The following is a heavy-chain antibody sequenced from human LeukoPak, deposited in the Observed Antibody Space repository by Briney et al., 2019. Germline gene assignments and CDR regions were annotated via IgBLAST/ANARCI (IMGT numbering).Heavy chain of an antibody. J-gene: IGHJ6*03. CDR2: INPNSGGT. CDR1: GYTFTGYY. CDR3: ARYSYDYYYMDV. Sequence: PAASVKVSCTASGYTFTGYYMHWGRQAPGQGLEWMGWINPNSGGTNYAQTFQGRVTITRDTSISTAYMELSRLRSDDTAVYYCARYSYDYYYMDVRGKGTTVTVSS. V-gene: IGHV1-2*02. D-gene: IGHD5-18*01.